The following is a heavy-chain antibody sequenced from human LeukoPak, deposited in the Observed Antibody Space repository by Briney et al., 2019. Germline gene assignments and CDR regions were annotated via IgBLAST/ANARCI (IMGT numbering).Heavy chain of an antibody. J-gene: IGHJ5*02. CDR3: ARLISGVGGTPGANWFDP. Sequence: SDTLSLTCAVYGESFNGYFWSWVRQAPGKGLEWIGEINHSESTNYNPSLKSRVTISIDTSKNQFSLKLSSVTAADTAAYYCARLISGVGGTPGANWFDPWGQGSLVSVSS. D-gene: IGHD1-26*01. CDR1: GESFNGYF. CDR2: INHSEST. V-gene: IGHV4-34*01.